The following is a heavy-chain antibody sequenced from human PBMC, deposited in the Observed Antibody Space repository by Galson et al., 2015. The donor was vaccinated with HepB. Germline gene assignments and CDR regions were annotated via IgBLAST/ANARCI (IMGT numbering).Heavy chain of an antibody. CDR1: GYTFTSYG. J-gene: IGHJ6*02. CDR3: AREGTGLGYYYGMDV. V-gene: IGHV1-18*04. Sequence: SCKASGYTFTSYGISWVRQAPGQGLEWMGWISAYNGNTNYAQKLQGRVTMTTDTSTSTAYMELRSLRSDDTAVYYCAREGTGLGYYYGMDVWGQGTTVTVSS. D-gene: IGHD1-1*01. CDR2: ISAYNGNT.